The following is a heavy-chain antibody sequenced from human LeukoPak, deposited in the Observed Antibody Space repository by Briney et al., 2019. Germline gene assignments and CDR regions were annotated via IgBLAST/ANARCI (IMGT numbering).Heavy chain of an antibody. J-gene: IGHJ3*02. CDR2: INTNTGGT. CDR3: ARGGSFHEFDI. D-gene: IGHD3-10*01. V-gene: IGHV1-2*02. Sequence: ASVRVSCKASGYRFTDYWIQWVRQAPGQGLEWMGWINTNTGGTVYAQKFQGRVTMTRDTSFTTSYMDLSRLTSDDTAVYYCARGGSFHEFDIWGQGTMVTVSS. CDR1: GYRFTDYW.